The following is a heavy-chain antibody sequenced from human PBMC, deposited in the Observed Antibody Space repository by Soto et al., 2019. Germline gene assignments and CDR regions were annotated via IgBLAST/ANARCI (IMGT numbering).Heavy chain of an antibody. D-gene: IGHD6-19*01. J-gene: IGHJ6*02. V-gene: IGHV3-23*01. CDR3: AKSKHSSGLMDRYYYYYGMDV. CDR1: GFTFSSYA. Sequence: EVQLLESGGGLVQPGGSLRLSCAASGFTFSSYAMSWVRQAPGKGLEWVSAISGSGGSTYYADSVKGRFTISRDNSKNTLYLQMNSLRAEDTAVYYCAKSKHSSGLMDRYYYYYGMDVWGQGTTVTVSS. CDR2: ISGSGGST.